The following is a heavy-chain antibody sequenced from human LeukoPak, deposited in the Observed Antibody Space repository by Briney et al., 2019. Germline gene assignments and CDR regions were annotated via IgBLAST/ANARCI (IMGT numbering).Heavy chain of an antibody. V-gene: IGHV4-34*01. CDR2: INHSGST. D-gene: IGHD6-19*01. CDR1: GGSFSGYY. J-gene: IGHJ4*02. Sequence: PSETLSLTCAVYGGSFSGYYWSWIRQPPGKGLEWIGEINHSGSTNYNPSLKSRVTISVDTSKNQFSLKLSSVTAADTAVYYCARGRQWLTGLDYWGQGTLVTVSS. CDR3: ARGRQWLTGLDY.